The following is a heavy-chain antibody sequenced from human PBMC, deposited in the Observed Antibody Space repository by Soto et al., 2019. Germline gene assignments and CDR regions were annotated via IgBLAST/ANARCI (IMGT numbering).Heavy chain of an antibody. CDR2: ISTDNGNT. J-gene: IGHJ4*02. CDR3: ARPRGYSYGFDY. D-gene: IGHD5-18*01. Sequence: ASVKVSCKASGYTFTNSGISWVRQAPGQGLEWMGWISTDNGNTNYAQHLQGRVTMTTDTSTSTAYMELRSLRSDDTAVYYCARPRGYSYGFDYWGQGTLVTVSS. V-gene: IGHV1-18*01. CDR1: GYTFTNSG.